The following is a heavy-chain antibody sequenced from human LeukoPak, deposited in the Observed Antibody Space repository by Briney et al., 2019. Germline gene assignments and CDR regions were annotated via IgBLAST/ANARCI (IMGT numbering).Heavy chain of an antibody. CDR2: IYHSGST. J-gene: IGHJ4*02. CDR3: ARHDCSSTSCYLVTGTTFNY. CDR1: GYSISSGYY. D-gene: IGHD2-2*01. V-gene: IGHV4-38-2*01. Sequence: SETPSLTCAVSGYSISSGYYWGWIRQPPGKGLEWIGSIYHSGSTYYNPSLKSRVTISVDTSKNQFSLKLSSVTAADTAVYYCARHDCSSTSCYLVTGTTFNYWGQGTLVTVSS.